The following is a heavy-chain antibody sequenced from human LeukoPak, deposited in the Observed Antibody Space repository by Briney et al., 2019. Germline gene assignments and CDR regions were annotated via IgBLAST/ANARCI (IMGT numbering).Heavy chain of an antibody. CDR1: GGSISSSSYY. D-gene: IGHD2-2*01. CDR3: ARLVVPAAMGFDP. CDR2: IYYSGST. J-gene: IGHJ5*02. Sequence: LETLSLTCTVSGGSISSSSYYWGWIRQPPGKGLEWIGSIYYSGSTYYSPSLKSRVTISVDTSKNQFSLKLSSVTAADTAVYYCARLVVPAAMGFDPWGQGTLVTVSS. V-gene: IGHV4-39*01.